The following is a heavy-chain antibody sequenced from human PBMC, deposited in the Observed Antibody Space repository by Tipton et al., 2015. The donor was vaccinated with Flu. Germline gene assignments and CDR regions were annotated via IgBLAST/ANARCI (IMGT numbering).Heavy chain of an antibody. D-gene: IGHD4/OR15-4a*01. J-gene: IGHJ4*02. Sequence: SLRLSCAASGFTFSSYAMSWVRQAPGKGLEWVSAISGSGGSTYYADSVKGRFTISRDNSKNTLYLQMNSLRAEDTAVYYCAKKLGKLVQTLPPYYFDYWGQGTLVTVSS. V-gene: IGHV3-23*01. CDR2: ISGSGGST. CDR1: GFTFSSYA. CDR3: AKKLGKLVQTLPPYYFDY.